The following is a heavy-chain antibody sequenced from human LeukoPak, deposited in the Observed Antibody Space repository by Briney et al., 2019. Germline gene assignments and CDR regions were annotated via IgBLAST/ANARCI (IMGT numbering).Heavy chain of an antibody. Sequence: SETLSLTCTVSGGSISTYYWGWTRQPPGKGLEWIGYVSTSGTTNYNPSLASRVTMSLDPSKNQISLKVTSVTAADTAVYYCARSELWWFDPWGQGTLVSVSS. CDR3: ARSELWWFDP. CDR2: VSTSGTT. J-gene: IGHJ5*02. V-gene: IGHV4-4*08. D-gene: IGHD2-21*01. CDR1: GGSISTYY.